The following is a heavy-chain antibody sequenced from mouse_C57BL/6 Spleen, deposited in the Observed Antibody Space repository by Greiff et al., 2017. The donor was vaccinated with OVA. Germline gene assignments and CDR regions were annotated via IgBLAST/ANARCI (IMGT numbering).Heavy chain of an antibody. CDR1: GYSFTGYY. Sequence: VQLQQSGPELVKPGASVKISCKASGYSFTGYYMNWVKQSPEKSLEWIGEINPSTGGTTYNQKFKAKATLTVDKSSRTAYMQLKSLTSEDSAVYDCASPVVAKGGYFDVWGTGTTVTVSS. D-gene: IGHD1-1*01. J-gene: IGHJ1*03. CDR2: INPSTGGT. V-gene: IGHV1-42*01. CDR3: ASPVVAKGGYFDV.